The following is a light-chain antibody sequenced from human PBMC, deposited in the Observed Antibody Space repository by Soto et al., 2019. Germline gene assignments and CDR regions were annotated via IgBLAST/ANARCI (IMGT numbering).Light chain of an antibody. V-gene: IGKV3-20*01. CDR3: QLYVNSLPWT. J-gene: IGKJ1*01. CDR2: GAS. CDR1: QSVSNNY. Sequence: EIVLTQSPGTLSLSPGERATLSCRASQSVSNNYLGWYQQKPGQAPRLLVYGASRRATGIPDRFSGSGSGTDFPLPISGLEAEDFAVYYCQLYVNSLPWTCGQGIKVEIK.